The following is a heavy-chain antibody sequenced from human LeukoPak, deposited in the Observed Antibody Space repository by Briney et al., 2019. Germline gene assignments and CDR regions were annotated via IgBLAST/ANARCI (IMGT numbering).Heavy chain of an antibody. V-gene: IGHV3-21*01. CDR3: ARAGDSSGYYYYYYYMDV. J-gene: IGHJ6*03. CDR1: GFTFSSYS. D-gene: IGHD3-22*01. CDR2: ISSSSSYI. Sequence: PGGSLRLSCAASGFTFSSYSINWVRQAPGKGLEWVSSISSSSSYIYYADSLKGRFTISRDNAKNSLYLQMNSLRAEDTAVYYCARAGDSSGYYYYYYYMDVWGKGTTVTVSS.